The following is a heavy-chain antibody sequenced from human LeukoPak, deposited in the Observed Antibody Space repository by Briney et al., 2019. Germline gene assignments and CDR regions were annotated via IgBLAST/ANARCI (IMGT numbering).Heavy chain of an antibody. CDR1: GLTLSSYW. J-gene: IGHJ4*02. Sequence: PGGSVRLSCAASGLTLSSYWMSWVRQAPGKGLEWVANIKQDGSEKYYVDSVKGRFTISRDNAKNSLYLQMNSLRAEDTAVYYCARVDMIVVVIALDYWGQGTLVTVSS. CDR2: IKQDGSEK. D-gene: IGHD3-22*01. V-gene: IGHV3-7*04. CDR3: ARVDMIVVVIALDY.